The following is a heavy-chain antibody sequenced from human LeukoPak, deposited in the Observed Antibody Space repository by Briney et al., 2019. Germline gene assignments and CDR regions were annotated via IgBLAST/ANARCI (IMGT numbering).Heavy chain of an antibody. D-gene: IGHD1-1*01. J-gene: IGHJ5*02. CDR3: ACGSNNWYNWFDP. CDR2: IHYSGST. V-gene: IGHV4-31*03. Sequence: SETLSLTCTVSGGSISSGGYYWSWIRQHPGKGLEWIGYIHYSGSTYYHPSLKSRVSMSVDTSRNQFSLKLSSVTAADTAVYYCACGSNNWYNWFDPWGQGTLVTVSS. CDR1: GGSISSGGYY.